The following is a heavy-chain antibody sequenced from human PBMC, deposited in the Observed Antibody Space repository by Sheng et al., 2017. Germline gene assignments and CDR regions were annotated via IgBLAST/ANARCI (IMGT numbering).Heavy chain of an antibody. D-gene: IGHD3-9*01. CDR3: ARYFRDPGWFDP. J-gene: IGHJ5*02. CDR1: GGSISSGGYS. V-gene: IGHV4-30-2*01. Sequence: QLQLQESGSGLVKPSQTLSLTCTVSGGSISSGGYSWSWIRQPPGKGLEWIGYMYHSGSTYYNPSLKSRVTISVDRSKNQFSLKLSSVTAADTAVYYCARYFRDPGWFDPWGRGNPWSPSPQ. CDR2: MYHSGST.